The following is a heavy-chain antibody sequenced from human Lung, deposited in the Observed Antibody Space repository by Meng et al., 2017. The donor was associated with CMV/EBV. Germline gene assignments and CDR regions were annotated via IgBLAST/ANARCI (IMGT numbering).Heavy chain of an antibody. Sequence: SXTLSLXCAVYGGSLSGYYWSWIRQPPGKGLEWIGEITHSGSTKYNPSLKSRVTISVDTSNNQFSLNVKSVTAADMGVYYCARGGREETYGPNFDSWDQGTXVTVSS. V-gene: IGHV4-34*01. D-gene: IGHD3-10*01. CDR3: ARGGREETYGPNFDS. J-gene: IGHJ4*02. CDR2: ITHSGST. CDR1: GGSLSGYY.